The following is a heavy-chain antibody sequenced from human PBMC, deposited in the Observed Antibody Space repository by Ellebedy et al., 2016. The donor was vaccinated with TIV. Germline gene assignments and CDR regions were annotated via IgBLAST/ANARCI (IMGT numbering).Heavy chain of an antibody. CDR3: AKPYDGGSYVPWD. V-gene: IGHV3-21*01. D-gene: IGHD2-21*01. Sequence: GESLKISCAASGFTFSSFGMNWVRQASGKGLEWVSSIDSSSTYIYYADSVKGRFTISRDNAKNSLYLQMNSLRDEDTAVYYCAKPYDGGSYVPWDWGQGTLVTVSS. CDR1: GFTFSSFG. J-gene: IGHJ4*02. CDR2: IDSSSTYI.